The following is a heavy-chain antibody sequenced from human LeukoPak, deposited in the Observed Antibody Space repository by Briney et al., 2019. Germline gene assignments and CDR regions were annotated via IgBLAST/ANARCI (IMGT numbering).Heavy chain of an antibody. CDR3: ARDGCTSCHFFDY. V-gene: IGHV3-13*01. Sequence: PGGSLRLSCAASGFTFSTYDMHWVRQATGKGLEWVSMIGIAGDTYYPGSVKGRFTISRENAKNSLYLQMNNLRAEDTAVYYCARDGCTSCHFFDYWGQGTLVTVSS. J-gene: IGHJ4*02. D-gene: IGHD2-2*01. CDR2: IGIAGDT. CDR1: GFTFSTYD.